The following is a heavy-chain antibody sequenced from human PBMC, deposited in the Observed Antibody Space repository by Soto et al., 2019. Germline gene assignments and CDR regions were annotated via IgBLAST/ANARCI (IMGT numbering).Heavy chain of an antibody. V-gene: IGHV3-48*02. J-gene: IGHJ4*02. Sequence: EVQLVESGGGSVHPGGSLRLGCAASGFRFSDYSMNWVRQAPGKGLEWVSYITSSGDSIYYSDSVKGRFTVSRDNAKNSLFLQMTGLRDEDTAVYYCARLPKGSMVTSWGQGTLVTVSS. CDR1: GFRFSDYS. CDR3: ARLPKGSMVTS. CDR2: ITSSGDSI. D-gene: IGHD2-21*02.